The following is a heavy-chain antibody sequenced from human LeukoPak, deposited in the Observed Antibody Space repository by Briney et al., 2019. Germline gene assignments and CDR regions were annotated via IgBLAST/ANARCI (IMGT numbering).Heavy chain of an antibody. D-gene: IGHD3-16*01. CDR3: TKWGLEGFDY. Sequence: GGSLRLSCAASGFTFSSYAMNWVRQVPGKGLEWVSSITASGDSTHYADSVKGRFSISRDNSMNTLYLQMYSLRAEDTAVYYCTKWGLEGFDYWGQGTLVTVSS. CDR2: ITASGDST. V-gene: IGHV3-23*01. J-gene: IGHJ4*02. CDR1: GFTFSSYA.